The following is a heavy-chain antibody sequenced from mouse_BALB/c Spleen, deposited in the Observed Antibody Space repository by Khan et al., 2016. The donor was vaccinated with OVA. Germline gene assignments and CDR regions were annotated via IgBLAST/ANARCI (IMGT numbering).Heavy chain of an antibody. V-gene: IGHV14-3*02. CDR1: GLYIKDTY. J-gene: IGHJ2*01. CDR3: ARMSRK. Sequence: MQLEESGAELVKSGATVKLSCTASGLYIKDTYMHWLKQWSEQGLVGFGRIDPPNGNTKYDPTFQGKATITADTSSNTAYLQLSSLTSEDTAVYYCARMSRKWGQGTTLTVSS. CDR2: IDPPNGNT.